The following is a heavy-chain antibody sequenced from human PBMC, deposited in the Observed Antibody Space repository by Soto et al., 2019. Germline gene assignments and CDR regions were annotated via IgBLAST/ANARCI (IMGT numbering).Heavy chain of an antibody. V-gene: IGHV3-23*01. J-gene: IGHJ4*02. D-gene: IGHD2-2*01. Sequence: GGSLRLSCAASGFTFSSYAMSWVRQAPGKGLEWVSAISGSCGSTYYADSVKGRFTISRDNSKNTLYLQMNSLRSEDTAVYYCAKKKPAAPDYFDYWGQGTLVTVSS. CDR2: ISGSCGST. CDR1: GFTFSSYA. CDR3: AKKKPAAPDYFDY.